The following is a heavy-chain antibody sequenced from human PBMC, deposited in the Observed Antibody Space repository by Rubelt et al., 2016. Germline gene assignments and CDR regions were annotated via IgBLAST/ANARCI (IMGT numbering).Heavy chain of an antibody. CDR2: ISGSGSTI. CDR1: GFTFSDYW. Sequence: VQLVESGGGLVQPGGSLRISCAASGFTFSDYWMSWVRQAPGKGLEWVSYISGSGSTIHYADSVKGQFTISGDNGKSSWCLQMNSRSAEDSAVYYCATGHGGHWGQGTLVTVSS. V-gene: IGHV3-11*01. CDR3: ATGHGGH. D-gene: IGHD3-16*01. J-gene: IGHJ4*02.